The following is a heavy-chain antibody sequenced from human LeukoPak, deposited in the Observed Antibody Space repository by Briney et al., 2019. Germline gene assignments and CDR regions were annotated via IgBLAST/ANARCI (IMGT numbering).Heavy chain of an antibody. V-gene: IGHV4-59*01. CDR1: GGSISSYY. CDR2: IYYSGST. Sequence: SETLSLTCTVSGGSISSYYWSWIRQPPGKGPEWIGYIYYSGSTNYNPSLKSRVTISVDTSKNQFSLKLSSVTAADTAVYYCARGGSPWGYYDILTGYYTFWFDPWGQGTLVTVSS. CDR3: ARGGSPWGYYDILTGYYTFWFDP. J-gene: IGHJ5*02. D-gene: IGHD3-9*01.